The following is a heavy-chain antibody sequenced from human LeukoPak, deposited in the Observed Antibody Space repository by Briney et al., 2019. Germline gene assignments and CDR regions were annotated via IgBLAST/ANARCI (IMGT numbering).Heavy chain of an antibody. Sequence: KAGESLKISCKASGYSFTSSWISWGRQMPGKGLEGMGIINLGDSDPRYSPSFQGRATISADRSISTAYLQWSTLKASDSAVYYCARHGVGSSWFGFDFWGEGTVVTVSS. J-gene: IGHJ4*02. CDR3: ARHGVGSSWFGFDF. CDR1: GYSFTSSW. V-gene: IGHV5-51*01. CDR2: INLGDSDP. D-gene: IGHD6-13*01.